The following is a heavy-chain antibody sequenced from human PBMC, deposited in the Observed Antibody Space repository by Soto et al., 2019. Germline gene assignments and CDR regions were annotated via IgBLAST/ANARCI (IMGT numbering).Heavy chain of an antibody. CDR3: AKALGELSPESYDY. D-gene: IGHD3-16*02. CDR1: GFTFSSYA. J-gene: IGHJ4*02. CDR2: ISYDGRDK. Sequence: QVQLVESGGGVVQPGRSLRLSCAASGFTFSSYAMHWVRQAPGKGLEWVAVISYDGRDKYYADSVKGRFTISRDNSKNTLNLQMNSLRAEDTAVYYCAKALGELSPESYDYWGQGTLITVSS. V-gene: IGHV3-30*18.